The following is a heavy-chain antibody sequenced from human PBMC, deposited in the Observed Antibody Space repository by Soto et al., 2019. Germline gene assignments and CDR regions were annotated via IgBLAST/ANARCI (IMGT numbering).Heavy chain of an antibody. V-gene: IGHV1-69*12. CDR1: GGTFSSYA. J-gene: IGHJ6*02. CDR2: IIPIFGTA. CDR3: ARGEGGGLDIVLVPCAMRYYGRDV. Sequence: QVQLVQSGAEVKKPGSSVKVSCKASGGTFSSYAISWVRQAPGQGLEWMGGIIPIFGTANYAQKFQGRVTMPADGSTRTAYVELRSVRSAGSAVYYGARGEGGGLDIVLVPCAMRYYGRDVSGRGTTVTVSS. D-gene: IGHD2-2*03.